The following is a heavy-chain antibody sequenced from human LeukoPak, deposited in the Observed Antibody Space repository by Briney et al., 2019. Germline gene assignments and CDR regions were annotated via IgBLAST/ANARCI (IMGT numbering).Heavy chain of an antibody. CDR3: ARDPSRYDSSGYKEDY. V-gene: IGHV3-66*01. Sequence: PGGSLRLSCAASGFTVSSNYMGWVRQAPGKGLEWVSVIYSGGDTYYADSVKGRFTISRDNAKNSLYLQMNSLRAEDTAVYYCARDPSRYDSSGYKEDYWGQGTLVTVSS. D-gene: IGHD3-22*01. CDR2: IYSGGDT. J-gene: IGHJ4*02. CDR1: GFTVSSNY.